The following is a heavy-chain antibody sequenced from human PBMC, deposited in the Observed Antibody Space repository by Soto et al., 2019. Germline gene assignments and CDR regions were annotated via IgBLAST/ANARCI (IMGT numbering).Heavy chain of an antibody. J-gene: IGHJ4*02. D-gene: IGHD7-27*01. V-gene: IGHV3-33*01. CDR3: ARDSSSGEGFDF. Sequence: QVQLVESGGGVVQPGRSLRLSCAASGFTFSSYGMHWVRQATGKGLEWMAVIWYDGNSKDYGDAVRGRFTVSRDNSKNTLYLQRDSRRGEDTAVYYCARDSSSGEGFDFWVQGTLVTVSS. CDR2: IWYDGNSK. CDR1: GFTFSSYG.